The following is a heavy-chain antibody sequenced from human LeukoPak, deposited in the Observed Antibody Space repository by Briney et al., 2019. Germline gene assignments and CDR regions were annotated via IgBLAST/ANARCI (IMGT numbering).Heavy chain of an antibody. Sequence: GWSLRLSCAASGFTFSSYAMHWVRQAPGLWLDSISSISGSGGSTYYADSVKGRFTISRDNSKNTLYLQMNSLRAEDTAVYYCAKAFRGVVVPDFDYWGQGTLVTVSS. CDR3: AKAFRGVVVPDFDY. CDR1: GFTFSSYA. J-gene: IGHJ4*02. D-gene: IGHD3-16*02. CDR2: ISGSGGST. V-gene: IGHV3-23*01.